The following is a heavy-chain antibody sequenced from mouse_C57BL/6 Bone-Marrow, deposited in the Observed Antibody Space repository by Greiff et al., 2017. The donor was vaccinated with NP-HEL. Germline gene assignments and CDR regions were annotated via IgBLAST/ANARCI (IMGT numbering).Heavy chain of an antibody. D-gene: IGHD2-1*01. Sequence: QVQLQQPGAELVMPGASVKLSCKASGYTFTSYWMYWVKQRPGQGLEWIGEIDPADSYTNYNQKVKGKYKLTGDKSSSTAYLQLSSLTSEASAVSYYARHGNPPFAYWGQGTLVTVSA. J-gene: IGHJ3*01. V-gene: IGHV1-69*01. CDR2: IDPADSYT. CDR3: ARHGNPPFAY. CDR1: GYTFTSYW.